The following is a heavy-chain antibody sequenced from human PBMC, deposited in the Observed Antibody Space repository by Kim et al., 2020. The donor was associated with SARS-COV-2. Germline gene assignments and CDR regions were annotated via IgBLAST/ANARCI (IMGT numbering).Heavy chain of an antibody. CDR1: GFTFSSYW. V-gene: IGHV3-74*01. CDR2: INSDGSST. J-gene: IGHJ6*03. CDR3: ARAPYCSGGSCYWDYYYYMDV. Sequence: GGSLRLSCAASGFTFSSYWMHWVRQAPGKGLVWVSRINSDGSSTSYADPVKGRFTISRDNAKNTLYLQMNSLRAEDTAVYYCARAPYCSGGSCYWDYYYYMDVWGKGTTVTVSS. D-gene: IGHD2-15*01.